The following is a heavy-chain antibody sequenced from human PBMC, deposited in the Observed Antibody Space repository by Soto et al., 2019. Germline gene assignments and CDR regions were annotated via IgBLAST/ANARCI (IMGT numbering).Heavy chain of an antibody. CDR1: GFTFSSYG. D-gene: IGHD6-19*01. CDR3: ARDNYYSSGWYLSPPKRNHYYYYGMDV. CDR2: IWYDGSNK. V-gene: IGHV3-33*01. J-gene: IGHJ6*02. Sequence: PGGSLRLSCAASGFTFSSYGMHWVRQAPGKGLEWVAVIWYDGSNKYYADSVKGRFTISRDNSKNTLYLQMNSLRAEDTAVYYCARDNYYSSGWYLSPPKRNHYYYYGMDVWGQGTTVTVSS.